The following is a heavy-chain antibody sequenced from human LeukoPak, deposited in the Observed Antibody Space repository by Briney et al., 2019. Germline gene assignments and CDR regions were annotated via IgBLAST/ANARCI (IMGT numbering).Heavy chain of an antibody. J-gene: IGHJ4*02. D-gene: IGHD3-10*01. CDR2: INQDGSYK. Sequence: GGSLRLSCAASGFTFTSYLMTWVRQAPGKGLEWVANINQDGSYKNYVDSLRGRFTISRDNAKNSLYLQMNSLRAEDTAVYFCARNYYYRFDYWGQGTLVAVSS. CDR1: GFTFTSYL. V-gene: IGHV3-7*01. CDR3: ARNYYYRFDY.